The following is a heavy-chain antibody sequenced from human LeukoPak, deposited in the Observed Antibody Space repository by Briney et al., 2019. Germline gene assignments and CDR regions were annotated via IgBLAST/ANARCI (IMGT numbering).Heavy chain of an antibody. CDR1: GGSISSSSYY. CDR2: IYYSGST. D-gene: IGHD2-15*01. V-gene: IGHV4-39*07. Sequence: SETLSLTCTVSGGSISSSSYYWGWIRQPPGKGLEWIGSIYYSGSTYYNPSLKSRVTISVDTSKNQFSLKLSSVTAADTAVYYCARDLRNVVVVAASWFDPWGQGTLVTVSS. J-gene: IGHJ5*02. CDR3: ARDLRNVVVVAASWFDP.